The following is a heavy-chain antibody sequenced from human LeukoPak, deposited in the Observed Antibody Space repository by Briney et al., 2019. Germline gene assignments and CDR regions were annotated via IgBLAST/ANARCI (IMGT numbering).Heavy chain of an antibody. J-gene: IGHJ5*02. V-gene: IGHV4-59*12. CDR2: IHYSGST. CDR1: GGSISSYY. Sequence: SETLSLTCTVSGGSISSYYWSWIRQPPGKGLEWIGYIHYSGSTNYNPSLKSRVTISVDTSKNQFSLKLSSVTAADTAVYYCARRASRYCSSTSCHPTWSSWYWNWFDPWGQGTLVTVSS. D-gene: IGHD2-2*01. CDR3: ARRASRYCSSTSCHPTWSSWYWNWFDP.